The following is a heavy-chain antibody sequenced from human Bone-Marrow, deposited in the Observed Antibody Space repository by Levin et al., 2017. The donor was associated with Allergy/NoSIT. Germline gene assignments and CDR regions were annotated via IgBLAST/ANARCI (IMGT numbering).Heavy chain of an antibody. D-gene: IGHD6-19*01. CDR1: GYDFSTYW. CDR2: MDPSDSYT. J-gene: IGHJ4*02. Sequence: GESLKISCQASGYDFSTYWITWVRQTPVKGLEWLGRMDPSDSYTTYSPNFDGLITMSVDRSTSTAYLEWRSLKPSDTAIYYCGRQLKYSSGLAFWGQGTLITVSS. CDR3: GRQLKYSSGLAF. V-gene: IGHV5-10-1*01.